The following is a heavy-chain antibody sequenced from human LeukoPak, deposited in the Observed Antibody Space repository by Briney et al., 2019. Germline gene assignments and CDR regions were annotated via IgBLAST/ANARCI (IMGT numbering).Heavy chain of an antibody. CDR2: VSYTGRT. CDR3: ARLLNNDISGNPDIFDV. V-gene: IGHV4-59*11. D-gene: IGHD3-22*01. Sequence: SETLSLTCTVSGGSLSGHYWSWIRQPPGKRLEWIGYVSYTGRTKYNPSLQSRVTISIDTSKSQFSPKLTSVTSADTAVYSCARLLNNDISGNPDIFDVWAKGTTVIFFS. CDR1: GGSLSGHY. J-gene: IGHJ3*01.